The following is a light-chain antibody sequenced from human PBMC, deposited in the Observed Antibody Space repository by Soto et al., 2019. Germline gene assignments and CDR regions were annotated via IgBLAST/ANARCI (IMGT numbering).Light chain of an antibody. J-gene: IGKJ2*01. CDR1: QTITGY. V-gene: IGKV1-39*01. CDR2: AAS. CDR3: QQSHGIPYT. Sequence: DIQMTQSPSSLSASVGDRVTIACRASQTITGYLNWYQQKPGKAPKLLICAASTLQSGVPSRFSGSGSGTDFTLTISSLQPEDFATYYCQQSHGIPYTFGQGTKLEIK.